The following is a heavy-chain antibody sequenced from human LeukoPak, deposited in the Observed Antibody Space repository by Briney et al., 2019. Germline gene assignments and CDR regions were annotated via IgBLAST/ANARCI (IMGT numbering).Heavy chain of an antibody. J-gene: IGHJ5*02. CDR3: ARGVYANWFDP. D-gene: IGHD2-8*01. CDR2: IYYSGST. Sequence: SETLSLTCTVSGGSISSYYWSWIRQPPGKGLEWIGSIYYSGSTNYNPSLKSRVTISVDTSKNQFSLKLSSVTAADTAVYYCARGVYANWFDPWGQGTLVTVSS. V-gene: IGHV4-59*01. CDR1: GGSISSYY.